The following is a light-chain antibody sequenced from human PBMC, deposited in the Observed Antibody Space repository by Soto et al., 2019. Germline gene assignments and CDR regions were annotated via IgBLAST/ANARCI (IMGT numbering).Light chain of an antibody. J-gene: IGKJ1*01. Sequence: EIVLTQSPGTLSLSPGERATLSCRASQSVRSKVAWYQQKPGQAPRLLIYGASNGATGIPDRFSGSGSGTDFTLTISRLEPEDFVVYYCQQYGSSRTFGQGTKVDIK. V-gene: IGKV3-20*01. CDR3: QQYGSSRT. CDR1: QSVRSK. CDR2: GAS.